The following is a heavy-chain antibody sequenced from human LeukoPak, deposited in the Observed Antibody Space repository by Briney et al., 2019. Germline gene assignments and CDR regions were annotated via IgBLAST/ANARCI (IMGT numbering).Heavy chain of an antibody. Sequence: GGSLRLSCAASGFTFSSNWMHWVRQAPGKGLEWVAVISYDGSKKDYADSEKGRFTISRDNSKNTLYLQMNSLRAEDTAIYYCARGAHKRDDYGGFFDYWGQGTLVTVSS. V-gene: IGHV3-30*03. CDR1: GFTFSSNW. CDR2: ISYDGSKK. J-gene: IGHJ4*02. D-gene: IGHD4-23*01. CDR3: ARGAHKRDDYGGFFDY.